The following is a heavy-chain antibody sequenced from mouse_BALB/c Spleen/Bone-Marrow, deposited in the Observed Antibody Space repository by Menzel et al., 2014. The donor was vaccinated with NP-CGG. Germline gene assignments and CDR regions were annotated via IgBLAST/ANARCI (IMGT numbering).Heavy chain of an antibody. J-gene: IGHJ2*01. CDR2: IYPGDGDT. D-gene: IGHD3-1*01. CDR1: GYAFSTYW. V-gene: IGHV1-80*01. CDR3: ARVGFSFDY. Sequence: VKLMESGAELVRPGSSVKISCKASGYAFSTYWMNWVKQRPGQGLEWIGQIYPGDGDTNYNEKFKGKATLTADKSSSTASIQLSSLTSEDSAVYFCARVGFSFDYWGQGTTLTVSS.